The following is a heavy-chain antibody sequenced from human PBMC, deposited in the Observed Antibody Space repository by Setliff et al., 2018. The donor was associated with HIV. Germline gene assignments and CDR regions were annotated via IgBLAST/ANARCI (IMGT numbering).Heavy chain of an antibody. CDR3: ARGANFPYSSSSDY. Sequence: ASVKVSCKASGYTFTAHYIHWVRQAPGQGLEWVGFINPNTGSTNYPQKFQGRVTMTGETSISAAFLELSSLTSDDTAVYYCARGANFPYSSSSDYWGQGTLVTVSS. CDR2: INPNTGST. D-gene: IGHD6-6*01. CDR1: GYTFTAHY. J-gene: IGHJ4*02. V-gene: IGHV1-2*02.